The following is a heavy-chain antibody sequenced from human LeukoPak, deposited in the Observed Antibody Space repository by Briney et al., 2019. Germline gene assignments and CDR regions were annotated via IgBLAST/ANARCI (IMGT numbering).Heavy chain of an antibody. J-gene: IGHJ4*02. D-gene: IGHD3-9*01. CDR2: ISSSGSTI. Sequence: GGSLRLSCAASGFTLSTYSMNWVRQAPGKGLEWVSYISSSGSTIYYADSVKGRFTISRDNAKNSLYLQMNSLRAEDTAVYYCARDSYDILTGYYVQFDYWGQGTLVTVSS. CDR3: ARDSYDILTGYYVQFDY. CDR1: GFTLSTYS. V-gene: IGHV3-48*04.